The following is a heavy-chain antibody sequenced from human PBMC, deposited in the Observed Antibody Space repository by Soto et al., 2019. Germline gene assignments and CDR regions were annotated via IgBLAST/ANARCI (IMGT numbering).Heavy chain of an antibody. CDR2: IKSKTDGGTT. D-gene: IGHD3-10*01. V-gene: IGHV3-15*01. J-gene: IGHJ3*02. CDR1: GFTFSNAW. Sequence: GGSLRLSCAASGFTFSNAWMSWVRQAPGKGLEWVGRIKSKTDGGTTDYAAPVKGRFTISRDDSKNTLYLQMNSLKPEDTAVYYCTTGKPPGSALDIWGQGTMVTVSS. CDR3: TTGKPPGSALDI.